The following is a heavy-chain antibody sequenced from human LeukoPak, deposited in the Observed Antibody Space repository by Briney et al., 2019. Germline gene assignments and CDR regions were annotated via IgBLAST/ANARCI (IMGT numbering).Heavy chain of an antibody. D-gene: IGHD2-2*01. CDR1: GYTFTGYY. V-gene: IGHV1-2*02. CDR2: INPNTGGT. CDR3: ARGYCSSTSCFHYYGMDV. Sequence: GASVKVSCKASGYTFTGYYMHWVRQAPGQGLEWMGWINPNTGGTNYAQKFQGRVTMTRDTSISTGYMELSRLRSDDAAMYYCARGYCSSTSCFHYYGMDVWGQGTTVTVS. J-gene: IGHJ6*02.